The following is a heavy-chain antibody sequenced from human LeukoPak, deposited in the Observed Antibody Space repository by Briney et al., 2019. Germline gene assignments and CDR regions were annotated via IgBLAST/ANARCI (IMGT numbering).Heavy chain of an antibody. D-gene: IGHD1-7*01. CDR2: ISPSGGGT. Sequence: GASVKVSCKASGYTFTSFYMHWVRQAPGHGLEWMGIISPSGGGTSYSQRFQGRVTMTRDMSTSTVYMELSSLRSEDTAVYYCARELSPYNWNYVFKYWGQGTLVTVSS. CDR3: ARELSPYNWNYVFKY. CDR1: GYTFTSFY. J-gene: IGHJ4*02. V-gene: IGHV1-46*01.